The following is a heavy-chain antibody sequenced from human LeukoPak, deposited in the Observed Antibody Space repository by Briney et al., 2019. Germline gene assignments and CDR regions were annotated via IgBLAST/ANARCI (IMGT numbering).Heavy chain of an antibody. CDR3: ARGPLGAFYI. V-gene: IGHV3-11*01. CDR2: ISSSGSTI. J-gene: IGHJ3*02. CDR1: GFTFSDYY. Sequence: GGSLRLSCAVSGFTFSDYYMSWIRQTPGKGLGWVSYISSSGSTIYYAHPVKGRFTISRDNAKNSLYLQMKSLRAEHTAVYYCARGPLGAFYIWGQGTMVTVSS.